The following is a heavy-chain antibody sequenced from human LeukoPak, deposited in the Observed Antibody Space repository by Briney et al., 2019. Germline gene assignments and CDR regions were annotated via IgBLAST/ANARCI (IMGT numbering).Heavy chain of an antibody. CDR2: ISSSSSYI. CDR1: GFTFSSYS. Sequence: GGSLRLSCAASGFTFSSYSMNWVRQAPGKGLEWVSSISSSSSYIYYADSVKGRLTISRDNAKNSLYLQMNSLRAEDTAVYYCAKFDRQWSRFFPFDYWGQGTLVTVSS. V-gene: IGHV3-21*01. J-gene: IGHJ4*02. D-gene: IGHD6-19*01. CDR3: AKFDRQWSRFFPFDY.